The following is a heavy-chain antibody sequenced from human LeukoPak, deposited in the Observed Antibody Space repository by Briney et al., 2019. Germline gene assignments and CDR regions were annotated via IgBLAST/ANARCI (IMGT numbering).Heavy chain of an antibody. V-gene: IGHV4-59*01. Sequence: SETLSLTCTVSGGSISNKYWSWIRQPPGKGLEWIGYIYYSGNTNYNPSLKSRVTILVDTSKNQVSLKLSSVTAADTAVYYCARGNGYSGWFDPWGQGTLVTVSS. CDR3: ARGNGYSGWFDP. CDR2: IYYSGNT. CDR1: GGSISNKY. D-gene: IGHD5-24*01. J-gene: IGHJ5*02.